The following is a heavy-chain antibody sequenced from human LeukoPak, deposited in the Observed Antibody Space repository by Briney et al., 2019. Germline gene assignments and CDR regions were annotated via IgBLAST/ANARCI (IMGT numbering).Heavy chain of an antibody. J-gene: IGHJ6*04. D-gene: IGHD1-1*01. CDR2: NDRGGT. Sequence: SETLSLTCAVSGGSVSTDSSYWNWIRQTPGKELKWIGYNDRGGTNYDPSLKSRVTISIDTSKNQFSLKVTSVTAEDTAVYYCARDTYNWNDYYYYGMGVWGKGTTVTVSS. V-gene: IGHV4-61*01. CDR1: GGSVSTDSSY. CDR3: ARDTYNWNDYYYYGMGV.